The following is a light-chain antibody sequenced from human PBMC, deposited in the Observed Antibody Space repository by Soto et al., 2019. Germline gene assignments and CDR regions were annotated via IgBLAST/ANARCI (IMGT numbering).Light chain of an antibody. J-gene: IGKJ3*01. CDR3: QNYGISPGFT. Sequence: EIVLTQSPGTLSLSPGERATLSCRASQSVSSSYLAWYQQKPGQAPRLLIYGASSRATGIPDRFSGSGSGTDFTLTISRLEPEDLAVYYCQNYGISPGFTFGPGTKVDIK. CDR1: QSVSSSY. CDR2: GAS. V-gene: IGKV3-20*01.